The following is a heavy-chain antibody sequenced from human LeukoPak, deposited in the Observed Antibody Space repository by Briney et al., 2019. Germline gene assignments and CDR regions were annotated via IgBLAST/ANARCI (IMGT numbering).Heavy chain of an antibody. J-gene: IGHJ3*02. CDR2: INSYNGDT. Sequence: GASVKVSCKASGYTFTDYYIHWVRQAPGQGLEWMGWINSYNGDTKYAQKFQGRVTMTRDTSISTAYLELNRLISDDTAVYYCAKYENSRKAFDIWGQGTMVTVSA. V-gene: IGHV1-2*02. CDR3: AKYENSRKAFDI. D-gene: IGHD3-3*01. CDR1: GYTFTDYY.